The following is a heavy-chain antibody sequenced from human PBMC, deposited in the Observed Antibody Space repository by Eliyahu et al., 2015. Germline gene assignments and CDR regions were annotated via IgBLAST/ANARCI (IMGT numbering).Heavy chain of an antibody. Sequence: QVQLQQWGAGLLKPSETLSLTCAVYGGSFSGYYWSWIRQPPGKGLEWIGEINHSGSTNYNPSLKSRVTISVDTSKNQFSLKLSSVTAADTAVYYCWVYSSSWYSVLDVWGQGTTVTVSS. D-gene: IGHD6-13*01. CDR1: GGSFSGYY. CDR3: WVYSSSWYSVLDV. CDR2: INHSGST. V-gene: IGHV4-34*01. J-gene: IGHJ6*02.